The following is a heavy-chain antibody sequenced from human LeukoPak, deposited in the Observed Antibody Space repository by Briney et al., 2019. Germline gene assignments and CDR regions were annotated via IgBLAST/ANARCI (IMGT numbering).Heavy chain of an antibody. CDR1: GYIFTSYW. D-gene: IGHD6-19*01. CDR3: ANSQYSSGWAYFDY. J-gene: IGHJ4*02. V-gene: IGHV5-51*01. Sequence: GESLKISCRASGYIFTSYWLGWVRQTPDKGLEWVGIIHPGDSDPRYSPSFQGQVTISADKSISTAYLQWSSLKASDTAMYYCANSQYSSGWAYFDYWGQGTLVTVSS. CDR2: IHPGDSDP.